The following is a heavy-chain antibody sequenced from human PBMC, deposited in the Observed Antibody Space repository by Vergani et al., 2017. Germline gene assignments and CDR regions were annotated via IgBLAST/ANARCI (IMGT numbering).Heavy chain of an antibody. CDR3: AKDRGRGGSWRETSDAFDI. CDR2: ISGSGDNT. D-gene: IGHD2-15*01. J-gene: IGHJ3*02. V-gene: IGHV3-23*01. Sequence: EVQLLESGGGLVQPGGSLRLSCAASGFTFSSYAMSWVRQAPGKGLEWVSTISGSGDNTYYADSVKGRFTISRDNSKNTLYLQMNRLRAEDTAVYYCAKDRGRGGSWRETSDAFDIWGQGTMVTVSS. CDR1: GFTFSSYA.